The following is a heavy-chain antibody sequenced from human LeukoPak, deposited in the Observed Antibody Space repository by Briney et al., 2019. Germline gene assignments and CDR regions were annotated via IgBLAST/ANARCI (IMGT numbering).Heavy chain of an antibody. CDR1: GFTSSSYG. D-gene: IGHD2-15*01. Sequence: PGRSLSLSRAVSGFTSSSYGMHWVRQAAGKGLDWVAVIAYDGRNKHYTDSATGRVTISRDNSKNTLYLQMDSLRAEDTAVYYCAKEREWVGVVPAAMLLWYGYCSGGSCYSLSYWGQGTLVTVSS. J-gene: IGHJ4*02. CDR2: IAYDGRNK. CDR3: AKEREWVGVVPAAMLLWYGYCSGGSCYSLSY. V-gene: IGHV3-30*18.